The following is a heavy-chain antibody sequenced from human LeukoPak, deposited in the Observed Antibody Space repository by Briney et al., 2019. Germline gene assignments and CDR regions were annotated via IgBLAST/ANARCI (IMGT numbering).Heavy chain of an antibody. V-gene: IGHV3-30-3*01. CDR3: ARDLAEMATIRYDYFDY. Sequence: PGGSLRLSCAASGFTFSSNAMHWVRQAPGKGLEWVAVISYDGSNKYYADSVKGRFTISRDNSKNTLYLQMNSLRAEDTAVYYCARDLAEMATIRYDYFDYWGQGTLVTVSS. CDR2: ISYDGSNK. CDR1: GFTFSSNA. D-gene: IGHD5-12*01. J-gene: IGHJ4*02.